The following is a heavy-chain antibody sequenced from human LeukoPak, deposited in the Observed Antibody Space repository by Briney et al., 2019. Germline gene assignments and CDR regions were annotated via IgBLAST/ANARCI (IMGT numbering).Heavy chain of an antibody. J-gene: IGHJ4*02. CDR1: VVTFSSYG. Sequence: PGRSLRLSCAASVVTFSSYGMHCVRQAPGKGREGVAVISYYGINKYYADSVKGRVTIYRDNAKNSLYLQMNSLRAEDTAVYYCARKNGLDYWGQGTLVTVSS. CDR3: ARKNGLDY. CDR2: ISYYGINK. V-gene: IGHV3-30*03.